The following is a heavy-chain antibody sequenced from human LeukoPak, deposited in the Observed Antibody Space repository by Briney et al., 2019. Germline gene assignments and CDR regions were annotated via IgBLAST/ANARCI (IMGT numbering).Heavy chain of an antibody. D-gene: IGHD3-3*01. CDR1: GFTVSSNY. CDR3: ARDQADFWSGYSLDVFDI. V-gene: IGHV3-7*01. J-gene: IGHJ3*02. CDR2: IKQDGSGK. Sequence: GGSLRLSCAASGFTVSSNYMSWVRQAPGKGLEWVANIKQDGSGKYYVDSVKGRFTISRDNAKNSLFLQMNSLRAEDTAVYYCARDQADFWSGYSLDVFDIWGQGTMVSVSS.